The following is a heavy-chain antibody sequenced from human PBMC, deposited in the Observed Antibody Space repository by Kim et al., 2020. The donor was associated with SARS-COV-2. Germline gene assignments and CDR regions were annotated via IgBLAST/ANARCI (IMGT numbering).Heavy chain of an antibody. V-gene: IGHV4-4*07. J-gene: IGHJ4*02. D-gene: IGHD3-10*01. Sequence: SLKSRVTMSVDTSKNQFSLKLSSVTAADTAVYYCAREYYYGSGSYWDFDYWGQGTLVTVSS. CDR3: AREYYYGSGSYWDFDY.